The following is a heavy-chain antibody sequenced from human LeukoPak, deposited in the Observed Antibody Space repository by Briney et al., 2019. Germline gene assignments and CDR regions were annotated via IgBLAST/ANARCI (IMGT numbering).Heavy chain of an antibody. V-gene: IGHV4-39*07. Sequence: SETLSLTCTVSGGSISSTDYFWGGIRQPPGKGLEGIGSIDYSGSTYYNPSLKSRLTMSEDTSKNQFSLKLSSVTAADTAVYFCVREVNHYGLRRNSFDPWGQGTKVTVSS. CDR2: IDYSGST. J-gene: IGHJ5*02. CDR3: VREVNHYGLRRNSFDP. CDR1: GGSISSTDYF. D-gene: IGHD3-10*01.